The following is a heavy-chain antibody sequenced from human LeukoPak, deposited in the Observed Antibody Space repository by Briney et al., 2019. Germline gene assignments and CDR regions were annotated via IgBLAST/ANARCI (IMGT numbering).Heavy chain of an antibody. D-gene: IGHD6-19*01. V-gene: IGHV1-69*06. Sequence: SVKVSCKASGGTFSSYAISWVRQAPGQGLEWMGGIIPIFGTANYAQKFQGRVTITADKSTSTAYMELSSLRSEDTAVYYCARVTRSGWYHEYNWFDPWGQGTLVTVSS. CDR2: IIPIFGTA. J-gene: IGHJ5*02. CDR1: GGTFSSYA. CDR3: ARVTRSGWYHEYNWFDP.